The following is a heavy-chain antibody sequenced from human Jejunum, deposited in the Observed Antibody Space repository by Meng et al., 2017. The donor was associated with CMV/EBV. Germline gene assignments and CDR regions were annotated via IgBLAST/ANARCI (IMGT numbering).Heavy chain of an antibody. D-gene: IGHD2-2*01. CDR2: ISHDGSKT. V-gene: IGHV3-30*10. J-gene: IGHJ4*02. CDR3: AAEYQLMNAPYYEY. Sequence: SGRNFNRYGMHWVRQAPGKGLEWVATISHDGSKTYYRESVRGRFAILRNNSKNTLALQLNSLRADDTAVYYCAAEYQLMNAPYYEYWGQGTLVTVSS. CDR1: GRNFNRYG.